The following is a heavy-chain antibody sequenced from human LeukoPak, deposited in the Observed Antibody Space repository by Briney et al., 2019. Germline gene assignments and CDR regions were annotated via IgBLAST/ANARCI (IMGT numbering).Heavy chain of an antibody. CDR3: ARHPTDYGSGSYYKRRVDWFDP. Sequence: SETLSLTCAVYGGSFSGYYWSWIRQPPGKGLEWIGEINHSGSTNYNPSLKSRVTISVDTSKNQFSLKLSSVTAADTAVYYSARHPTDYGSGSYYKRRVDWFDPWGQGTLVTVSS. CDR1: GGSFSGYY. D-gene: IGHD3-10*01. CDR2: INHSGST. J-gene: IGHJ5*02. V-gene: IGHV4-34*01.